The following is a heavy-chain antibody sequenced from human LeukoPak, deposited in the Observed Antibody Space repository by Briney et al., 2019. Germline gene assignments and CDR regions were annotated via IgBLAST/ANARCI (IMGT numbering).Heavy chain of an antibody. CDR1: GFTVSKNY. D-gene: IGHD1-1*01. Sequence: PGGSLRLSCAASGFTVSKNYMSWVRQAPGKGLEWVANIKQDGSEKYYVDSVKGRFTISRDNAKNSLYLQMNSLRAEDTAVYYCARDMSWNGWGIYYYYMDVWGKGTTVTISS. V-gene: IGHV3-7*01. J-gene: IGHJ6*03. CDR3: ARDMSWNGWGIYYYYMDV. CDR2: IKQDGSEK.